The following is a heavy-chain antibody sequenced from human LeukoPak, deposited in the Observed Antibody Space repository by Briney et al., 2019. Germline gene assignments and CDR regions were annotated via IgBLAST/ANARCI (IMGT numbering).Heavy chain of an antibody. J-gene: IGHJ6*03. CDR3: ARDSVRGSYKAGYYYMDV. CDR2: IIPIFGTA. V-gene: IGHV1-69*13. CDR1: GGTFSSYA. D-gene: IGHD1-26*01. Sequence: SVKVSCKASGGTFSSYAISWVRQAPGQGLEWMGGIIPIFGTANYAQKFQGRVTITADESTSTAYMELSSLRSEDTAVYYCARDSVRGSYKAGYYYMDVWGKGTTVTVSS.